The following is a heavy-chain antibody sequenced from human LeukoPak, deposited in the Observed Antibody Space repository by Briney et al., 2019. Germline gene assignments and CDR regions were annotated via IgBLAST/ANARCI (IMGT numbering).Heavy chain of an antibody. CDR1: GGSISSSSYY. D-gene: IGHD3-10*01. Sequence: SETLSLTCTVSGGSISSSSYYWGWIRQPPGKGLEWIGSIYYSGSTYYNPSLKSRVTISVDTSKNQFSLKLSSVTAADTAVYYCARIRYYYGLSGFDYWGQGTLVTVSS. CDR3: ARIRYYYGLSGFDY. V-gene: IGHV4-39*07. CDR2: IYYSGST. J-gene: IGHJ4*02.